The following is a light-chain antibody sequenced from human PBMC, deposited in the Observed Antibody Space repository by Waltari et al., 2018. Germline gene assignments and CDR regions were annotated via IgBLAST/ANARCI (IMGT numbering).Light chain of an antibody. Sequence: DIQLTQSPSSLSASIGDRVTITCRASQSIATYLNWYQEKPGKAPKLLIFAASSWYSGVPSRFSGSGSGTDFTLSISSLQPEDFATYYCQQSFVSPWTFGQGTKVEIK. CDR3: QQSFVSPWT. CDR1: QSIATY. CDR2: AAS. J-gene: IGKJ1*01. V-gene: IGKV1-39*01.